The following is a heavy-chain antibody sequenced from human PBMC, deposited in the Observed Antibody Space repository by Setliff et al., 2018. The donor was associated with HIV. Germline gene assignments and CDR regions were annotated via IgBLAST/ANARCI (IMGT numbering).Heavy chain of an antibody. CDR3: AREVILRVYGDYAQYHYYMDV. CDR1: GGSFSGYY. CDR2: ISNTGNI. Sequence: SETLSLTCAVYGGSFSGYYWSWIREPPGKGLEWIGYISNTGNISYNPSLKSRVTISLDTSKKQFSLKLTSLTAADTAVYYCAREVILRVYGDYAQYHYYMDVWGKGTTVTVS. V-gene: IGHV4-59*12. J-gene: IGHJ6*03. D-gene: IGHD4-17*01.